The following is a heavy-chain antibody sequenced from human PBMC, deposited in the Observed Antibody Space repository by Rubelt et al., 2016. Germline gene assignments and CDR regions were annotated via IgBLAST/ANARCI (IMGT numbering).Heavy chain of an antibody. Sequence: QLQESGPGLGKPSETLSLTCSVSGGSVSGSSYYWGWIRQPPGKGLEWIGYIYYSGSTNYNPSLKGRVTISVDTSKNQFSLKLSSVTAADTAVYYCARGERGYSGYGIDHWGQGTLVTVSS. V-gene: IGHV4-61*01. CDR1: GGSVSGSSYY. J-gene: IGHJ4*02. CDR2: IYYSGST. D-gene: IGHD5-12*01. CDR3: ARGERGYSGYGIDH.